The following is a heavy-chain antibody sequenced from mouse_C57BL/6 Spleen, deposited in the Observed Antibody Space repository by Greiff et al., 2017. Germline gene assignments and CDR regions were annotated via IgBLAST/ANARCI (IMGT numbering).Heavy chain of an antibody. J-gene: IGHJ2*01. CDR2: ISSGSSTI. Sequence: DVKLVESGGGLVKPGGSLKLSCAASGFTFSDYGMHWVRQAPVKGLEWVAYISSGSSTIYYADTVKGRFTISRDNAKNTLFLQMTSLRSEDTAMYYCARPEGEGGFDYWGQGTTLTVSS. CDR3: ARPEGEGGFDY. CDR1: GFTFSDYG. V-gene: IGHV5-17*01.